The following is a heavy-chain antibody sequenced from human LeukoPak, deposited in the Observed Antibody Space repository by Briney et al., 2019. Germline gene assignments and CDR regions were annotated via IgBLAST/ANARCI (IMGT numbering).Heavy chain of an antibody. J-gene: IGHJ4*02. D-gene: IGHD6-13*01. CDR1: DGSISSSSYY. CDR2: IYYTGRT. Sequence: SETLSLTCTVSDGSISSSSYYWGWIRQPPGKGLESIGNIYYTGRTFYNPSLRSRVTISVDTSKNQFSLKLSSVTAADTALYYCARDMGLAAAFEYWGRGTLVTVSS. CDR3: ARDMGLAAAFEY. V-gene: IGHV4-39*02.